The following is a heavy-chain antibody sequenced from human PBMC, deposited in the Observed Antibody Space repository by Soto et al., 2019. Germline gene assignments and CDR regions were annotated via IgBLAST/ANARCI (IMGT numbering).Heavy chain of an antibody. CDR3: ASAGWNGDY. V-gene: IGHV3-7*05. CDR2: IKQDGSEK. Sequence: EVQLVESGGGLVQPGGSLRLSCAASGFTFSSYWMSWVRQAPGKGLEWVANIKQDGSEKYFLDSVRGRFTISRDNAKKSLYLQMNSLRAEDTAVYYRASAGWNGDYWGQGTLVTVSS. J-gene: IGHJ4*02. D-gene: IGHD1-1*01. CDR1: GFTFSSYW.